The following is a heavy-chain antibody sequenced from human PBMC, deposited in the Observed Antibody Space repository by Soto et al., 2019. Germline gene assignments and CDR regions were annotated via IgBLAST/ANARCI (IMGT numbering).Heavy chain of an antibody. CDR3: DRGAYSGSGRYWALGWFDT. D-gene: IGHD3-10*01. V-gene: IGHV4-30-2*01. CDR2: IYHSGST. J-gene: IGHJ5*02. CDR1: GGSISSGGYS. Sequence: SETLSLTCAVSGGSISSGGYSWSWIRQPPGKGLEWIGYIYHSGSTYYNPSLKSRATISVDRSKNQFSLKLSSVTAADTAVYYCDRGAYSGSGRYWALGWFDTWGQGTLVTVSS.